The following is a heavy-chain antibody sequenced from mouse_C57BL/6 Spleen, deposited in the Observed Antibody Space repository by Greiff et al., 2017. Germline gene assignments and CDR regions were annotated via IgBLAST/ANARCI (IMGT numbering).Heavy chain of an antibody. V-gene: IGHV1-55*01. CDR1: GFTFTSYW. D-gene: IGHD1-1*01. J-gene: IGHJ2*01. CDR2: INPGSGST. CDR3: ARIGRNYFGY. Sequence: QVQLLEPGAEFVKPGGSVKLSCAASGFTFTSYWITWVQQTPGKGLEWIGDINPGSGSTNYTEKVKSKVTLTVDTTSSTAYMQLSSLTSEDSAVYYCARIGRNYFGYWGQGTTLTASS.